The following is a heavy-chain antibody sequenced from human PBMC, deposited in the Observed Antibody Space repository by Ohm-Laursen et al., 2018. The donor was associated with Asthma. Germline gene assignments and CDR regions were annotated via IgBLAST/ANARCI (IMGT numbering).Heavy chain of an antibody. CDR2: ISSSSSTI. CDR1: GFTFSSYS. CDR3: ARGGGYSSGYYFPSDAFDT. V-gene: IGHV3-48*02. D-gene: IGHD3-22*01. Sequence: SLRLSCSASGFTFSSYSMNWVRQAPGKGLEWVSYISSSSSTIYYADSVKGRFTISRDNAKNSLYLQMNSLRDEDTAVYYCARGGGYSSGYYFPSDAFDTWGQGTMVTVSS. J-gene: IGHJ3*02.